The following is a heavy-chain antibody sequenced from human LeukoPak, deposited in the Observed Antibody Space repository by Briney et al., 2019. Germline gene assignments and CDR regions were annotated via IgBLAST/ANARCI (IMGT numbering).Heavy chain of an antibody. V-gene: IGHV1-2*02. J-gene: IGHJ4*02. D-gene: IGHD3-10*01. CDR2: INPNSDVT. CDR1: GYTFTNYA. CDR3: ARGRSFGELGVY. Sequence: ASVTVSCKASGYTFTNYAMRWVRQAPGQRLEWMGSINPNSDVTNYAQNFQGRVTMTRDTFIRTAYMELSRLTSDVTAVYYCARGRSFGELGVYWGQGTLLTVSS.